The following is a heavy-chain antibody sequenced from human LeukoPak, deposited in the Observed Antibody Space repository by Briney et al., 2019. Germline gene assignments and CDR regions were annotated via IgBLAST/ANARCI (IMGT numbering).Heavy chain of an antibody. CDR2: INPNNGDT. D-gene: IGHD6-13*01. J-gene: IGHJ4*02. Sequence: ASVKVSCKASGYTFTSYSVTWVRQAPGQGLEWMGWINPNNGDTNYAQKFQGRATMTRDTSVSTAYMELRSLISDDTAVYYCARLLRFSISWYYFDSWGQGTLVTVSS. V-gene: IGHV1-2*02. CDR3: ARLLRFSISWYYFDS. CDR1: GYTFTSYS.